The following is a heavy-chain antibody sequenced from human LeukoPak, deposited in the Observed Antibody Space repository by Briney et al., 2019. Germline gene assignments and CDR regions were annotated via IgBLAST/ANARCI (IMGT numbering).Heavy chain of an antibody. CDR1: GFTFSSNW. CDR3: ARDGLGYCSGGSCHPTQYGMDV. J-gene: IGHJ6*02. CDR2: INEDGSTT. V-gene: IGHV3-74*01. Sequence: GGSLRLSRAASGFTFSSNWMHWVRQAPGKGLVWVSRINEDGSTTNYADSVKGRSTIFRDNAKNTLYLQMNSLRAEDTAVYYCARDGLGYCSGGSCHPTQYGMDVWGQGTTVTVSS. D-gene: IGHD2-15*01.